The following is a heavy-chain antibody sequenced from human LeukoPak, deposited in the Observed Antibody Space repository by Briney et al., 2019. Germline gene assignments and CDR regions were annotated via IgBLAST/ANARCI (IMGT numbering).Heavy chain of an antibody. J-gene: IGHJ6*01. CDR1: GGSISSYY. CDR2: IYYSGST. V-gene: IGHV4-59*12. Sequence: ETLSLTCTVSGGSISSYYWSWIRLPPGKGLEWIGYIYYSGSTNYNPSLKRRVTISVDTSKNQFSLKLSSVTAADTAVYYCVRGDYYDGMDTSGQGASGTVSS. CDR3: VRGDYYDGMDT.